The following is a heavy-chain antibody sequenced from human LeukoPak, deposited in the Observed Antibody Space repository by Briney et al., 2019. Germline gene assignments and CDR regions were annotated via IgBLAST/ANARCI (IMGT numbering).Heavy chain of an antibody. D-gene: IGHD2-2*02. J-gene: IGHJ5*02. Sequence: GGSLRLSCAASGFTFSDYYMSWIRQAPGKGLEWISYISSSGNTISYADSVKGRFTISRDSAKNSLYLQMNSLRAEDTAVYYCARAATKGYCSSTSCYKSGFDPWGQGTLVTVSS. V-gene: IGHV3-11*04. CDR2: ISSSGNTI. CDR1: GFTFSDYY. CDR3: ARAATKGYCSSTSCYKSGFDP.